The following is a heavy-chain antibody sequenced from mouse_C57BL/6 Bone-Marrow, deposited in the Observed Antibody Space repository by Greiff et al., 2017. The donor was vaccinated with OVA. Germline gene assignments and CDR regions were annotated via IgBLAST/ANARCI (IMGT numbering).Heavy chain of an antibody. Sequence: VQLQQSGAELARPGASVKLSCKASGYTFTSYGISWVKQRTGQGLEWIGEIYPRSGNTYYNEKFKGKATLTADKSSSTAYMELRSLTSEDSAVYFCVYYDYDGYYFDYWGQGTSVTGSS. J-gene: IGHJ4*01. D-gene: IGHD2-4*01. CDR1: GYTFTSYG. CDR3: VYYDYDGYYFDY. V-gene: IGHV1-81*01. CDR2: IYPRSGNT.